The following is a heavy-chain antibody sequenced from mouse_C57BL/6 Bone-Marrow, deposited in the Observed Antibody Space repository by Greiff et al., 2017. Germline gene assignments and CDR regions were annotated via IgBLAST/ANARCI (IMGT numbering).Heavy chain of an antibody. V-gene: IGHV1-82*01. CDR3: ARGGYDAWFAY. D-gene: IGHD2-2*01. J-gene: IGHJ3*01. CDR1: GYAFSSSW. Sequence: QVQLQQSGPELVKPGASVKISCKASGYAFSSSWLNWVKQRPGKGLEWIGRIYPGDGDTNYNGKFKGKGTLTADKSSSTAYMQLSSLTSEDSAVCVCARGGYDAWFAYWGQGTLVTVSA. CDR2: IYPGDGDT.